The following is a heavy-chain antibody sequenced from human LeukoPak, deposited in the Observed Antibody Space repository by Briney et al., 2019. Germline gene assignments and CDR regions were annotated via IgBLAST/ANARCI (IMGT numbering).Heavy chain of an antibody. CDR3: ASSPYYYDSSGPGSLFDY. Sequence: SETLSLTCTVSGGSISSSSYYWGWIRQPPGKGLEWIGSIYYSGSTYYNPSLKGRVTISVDTSKNQLSLKLSSVTAADTAVYYCASSPYYYDSSGPGSLFDYWGQGTLVTVSS. D-gene: IGHD3-22*01. V-gene: IGHV4-39*01. CDR2: IYYSGST. CDR1: GGSISSSSYY. J-gene: IGHJ4*02.